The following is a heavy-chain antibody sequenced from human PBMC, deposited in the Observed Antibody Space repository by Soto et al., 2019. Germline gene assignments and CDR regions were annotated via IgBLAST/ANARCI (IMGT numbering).Heavy chain of an antibody. Sequence: QVQLQESGPGLVKPSQTLSLTCTVSGGSITSDNYSWTWIRQPPGKGREWIGYIYYSWSTYYNTSLKSRVTISVDKAKNQLYLRLSSVTAADTAVYYCARAQLVGYYFDSWGQGTLVTVSS. V-gene: IGHV4-30-4*08. D-gene: IGHD2-2*01. CDR3: ARAQLVGYYFDS. CDR2: IYYSWST. J-gene: IGHJ4*02. CDR1: GGSITSDNYS.